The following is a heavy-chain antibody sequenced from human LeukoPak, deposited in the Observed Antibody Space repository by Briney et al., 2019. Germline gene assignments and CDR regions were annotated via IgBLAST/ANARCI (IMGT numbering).Heavy chain of an antibody. D-gene: IGHD6-13*01. Sequence: GASVKVSCKASGYTFTGYYMHWVRQAPGQGLEWMGWINPNSGSTNYAQRFQGRVTMTRDTSISTAYMELSRLRSDDTAVYYCARKGLYSSSWYEVGYWGQGTLVTVSS. V-gene: IGHV1-2*02. CDR1: GYTFTGYY. CDR2: INPNSGST. J-gene: IGHJ4*02. CDR3: ARKGLYSSSWYEVGY.